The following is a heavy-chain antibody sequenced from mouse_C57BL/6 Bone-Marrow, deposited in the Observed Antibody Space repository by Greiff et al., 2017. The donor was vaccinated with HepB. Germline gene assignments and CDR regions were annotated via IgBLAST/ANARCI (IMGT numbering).Heavy chain of an antibody. V-gene: IGHV1-81*01. CDR3: ARKRGFRAVHWYFDV. Sequence: QVQLKQSGAELARPGASVKLSCKASGYTFTSYGISWVKQRTGQGLEWIGEIYPRSGNTYYNEKFKGKATLTADKSSSTAYMELRSLTSEDSAVYFCARKRGFRAVHWYFDVWGTGTTVTVSS. CDR1: GYTFTSYG. J-gene: IGHJ1*03. CDR2: IYPRSGNT.